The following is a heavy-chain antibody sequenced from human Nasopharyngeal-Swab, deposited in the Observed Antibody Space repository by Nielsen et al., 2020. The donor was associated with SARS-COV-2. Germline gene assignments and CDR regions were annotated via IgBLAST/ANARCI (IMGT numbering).Heavy chain of an antibody. D-gene: IGHD3-10*01. V-gene: IGHV4-34*01. Sequence: WIRQPPGKGLEWIGEINHSGSTNYNPSLKSRVTISVDTSKNQFSLKLNSVTAADTAVYYCASSPLWFGEPEHGMDVWGQGTTVTVSS. J-gene: IGHJ6*02. CDR3: ASSPLWFGEPEHGMDV. CDR2: INHSGST.